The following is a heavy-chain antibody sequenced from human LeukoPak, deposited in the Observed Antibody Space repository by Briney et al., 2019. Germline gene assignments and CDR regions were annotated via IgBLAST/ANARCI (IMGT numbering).Heavy chain of an antibody. CDR1: THSVSTDYY. CDR2: IYHDGST. D-gene: IGHD6-13*01. V-gene: IGHV4-38-2*02. J-gene: IGHJ3*02. CDR3: ARAPLGPQQLGAFDI. Sequence: KPSETLSLTCTVSTHSVSTDYYWGWIRQPPGKGLEWIGNIYHDGSTYYTPSLKSRVTISVDTSKNQFSLKLSSVTAADTAVYYCARAPLGPQQLGAFDIWGQGTMVTVSS.